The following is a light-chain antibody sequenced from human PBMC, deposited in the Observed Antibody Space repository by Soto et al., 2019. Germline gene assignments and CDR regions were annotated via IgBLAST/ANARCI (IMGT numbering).Light chain of an antibody. V-gene: IGLV1-44*01. CDR1: SPNIGINA. CDR2: NTD. J-gene: IGLJ3*02. Sequence: QSALSQAPSTSGTPGQRVTISCSGGSPNIGINAVNWYQQIPGTAPKLLFYNTDQRPSGVPDRFSASKSGTSASLAISGLQSEDEADYYCAAWDDSLNGWVFGGGTKLTVL. CDR3: AAWDDSLNGWV.